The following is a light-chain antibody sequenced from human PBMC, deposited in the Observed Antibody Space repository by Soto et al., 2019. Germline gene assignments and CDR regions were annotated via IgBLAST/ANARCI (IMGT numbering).Light chain of an antibody. CDR1: SNDIGGYNY. Sequence: QSALTQPASVSGSPGQAITISCTGTSNDIGGYNYVSWLQQHPGEAPKLIIYEVSNRPSGVSNRFSRSKSGNTVSLTITGLQPEDEASYYCTSYTITHIPVIFGGGTQLTVL. V-gene: IGLV2-14*01. CDR2: EVS. J-gene: IGLJ2*01. CDR3: TSYTITHIPVI.